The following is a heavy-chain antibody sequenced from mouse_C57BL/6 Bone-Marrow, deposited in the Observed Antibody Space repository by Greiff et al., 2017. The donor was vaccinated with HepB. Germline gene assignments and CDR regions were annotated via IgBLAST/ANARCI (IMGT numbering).Heavy chain of an antibody. V-gene: IGHV5-4*01. J-gene: IGHJ3*01. D-gene: IGHD1-1*01. CDR3: ARDGSSSWFAY. Sequence: EVKLMESGGGLVKPGGSLKLSCAASGFTFSSYAMSWVRQTPEKRLEWVATISDGGSYTYYPDNVKGRFTISRDNAKNNLYLQMSHLKSEDTAMYYCARDGSSSWFAYWGQGTLVTVSA. CDR1: GFTFSSYA. CDR2: ISDGGSYT.